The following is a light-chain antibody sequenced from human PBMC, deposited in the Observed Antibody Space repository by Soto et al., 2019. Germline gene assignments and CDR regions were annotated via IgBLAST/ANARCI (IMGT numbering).Light chain of an antibody. Sequence: EIVLTQSPGTLSLSPGERATLSCRASQSVTSSLVWYQQKPGQAPRLLMYDASNRATGIPARFSGSGSGTGVTLTISSLEPEDSEVYYGQQRYTWPRTFGGGTKV. CDR2: DAS. J-gene: IGKJ4*01. CDR3: QQRYTWPRT. V-gene: IGKV3-11*01. CDR1: QSVTSS.